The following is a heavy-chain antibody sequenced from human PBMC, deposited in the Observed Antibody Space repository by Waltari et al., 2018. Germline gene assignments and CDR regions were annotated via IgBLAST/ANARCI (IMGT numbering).Heavy chain of an antibody. Sequence: QVQLVESGGGVVQPGGSLRLSCAASGFTFSSYGMHWVRQAPGKGLEWVALIRYDGSNKYYADSVKGRFTISRDNAKNSLYLQMNSLRAEDTAVYYCARDRDLRWLRLPLDYWGQGTLVTVSS. D-gene: IGHD5-12*01. CDR2: IRYDGSNK. CDR1: GFTFSSYG. V-gene: IGHV3-30*02. J-gene: IGHJ4*02. CDR3: ARDRDLRWLRLPLDY.